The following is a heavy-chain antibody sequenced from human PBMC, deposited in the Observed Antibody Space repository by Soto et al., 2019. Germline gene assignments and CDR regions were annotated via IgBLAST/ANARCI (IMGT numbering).Heavy chain of an antibody. J-gene: IGHJ4*02. CDR2: INPSDGSA. D-gene: IGHD5-12*01. V-gene: IGHV1-46*01. CDR3: ASVQFARGWIYAGAY. Sequence: QVQLVQSGAEVKKPGASVKVSCKASGYTFTTYYMQWVRQAPGQGLEWMGIINPSDGSATNAQKVQGRVTMTRDTSTSTVYMALRSLRSEDTAVYYCASVQFARGWIYAGAYWRQGTLVTVAS. CDR1: GYTFTTYY.